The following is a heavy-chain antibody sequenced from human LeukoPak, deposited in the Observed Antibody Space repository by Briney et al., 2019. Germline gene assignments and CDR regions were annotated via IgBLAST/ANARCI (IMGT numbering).Heavy chain of an antibody. CDR2: ISSSSSSI. Sequence: GGSLRLSCAASGFTFSSYSMNWVRQAPGKGLEWVSSISSSSSSIYYADSVKGRFTISRDNAKNSLYLQMNSLRAKDTALYYCARDYYDSSGSSWFDPWGQGTLVTVSS. J-gene: IGHJ5*02. V-gene: IGHV3-21*01. CDR3: ARDYYDSSGSSWFDP. D-gene: IGHD3-22*01. CDR1: GFTFSSYS.